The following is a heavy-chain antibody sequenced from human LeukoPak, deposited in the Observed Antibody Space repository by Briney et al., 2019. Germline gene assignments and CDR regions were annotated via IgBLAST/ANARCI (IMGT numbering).Heavy chain of an antibody. CDR3: ARDRDYGGFDY. D-gene: IGHD4-23*01. V-gene: IGHV3-53*01. J-gene: IGHJ4*02. CDR1: GFTVSSNF. CDR2: IYSIGST. Sequence: GGSLRLSCAASGFTVSSNFMSWVRQAPGKGLEWVSVIYSIGSTYYADSVKGRFTISRDNSKNTLYLQMNSLRAEDTAVYYFARDRDYGGFDYWGQGTLVTVSS.